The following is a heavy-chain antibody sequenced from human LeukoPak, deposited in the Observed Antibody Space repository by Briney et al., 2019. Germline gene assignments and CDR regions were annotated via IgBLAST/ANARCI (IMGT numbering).Heavy chain of an antibody. CDR2: IIPIFGTA. V-gene: IGHV1-69*13. J-gene: IGHJ6*02. CDR1: GGTFSSYA. Sequence: SVKVSCKASGGTFSSYAISWVRQAPGQGLEWMGGIIPIFGTANYAQKFQGRVTITADESTSTAYMELSSLRSEDTAVYYCATSNFWSGYDTGDYYYYGMDVWGQGTTVTVSS. CDR3: ATSNFWSGYDTGDYYYYGMDV. D-gene: IGHD3-3*01.